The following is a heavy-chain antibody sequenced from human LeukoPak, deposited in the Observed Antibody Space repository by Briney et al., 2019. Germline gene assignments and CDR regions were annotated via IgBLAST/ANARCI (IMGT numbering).Heavy chain of an antibody. V-gene: IGHV3-30*02. CDR3: ARDREYYDILTGYKVSHYFDY. CDR2: IRYDGSNK. CDR1: GFTFSSYG. D-gene: IGHD3-9*01. Sequence: GGSLRLSCAASGFTFSSYGMHWVRQAPGKGLEWVAFIRYDGSNKYYADSVKGRFTISRDNSKSTLFLQMNSLRAEDTAVYYCARDREYYDILTGYKVSHYFDYWGQGTLVTVSS. J-gene: IGHJ4*02.